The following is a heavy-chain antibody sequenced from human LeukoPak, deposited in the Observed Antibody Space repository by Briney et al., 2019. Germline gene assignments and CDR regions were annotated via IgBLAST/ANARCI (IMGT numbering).Heavy chain of an antibody. CDR1: GGTFSSYA. D-gene: IGHD5-12*01. V-gene: IGHV1-69*04. J-gene: IGHJ3*02. CDR3: ARASSNSGYDYDAFDI. Sequence: SVKVSCKASGGTFSSYAISWVRQAPGQGLEWMGRIIPILGIANYAQKFQGRVTITADKSTSTAYMELSSLRSEDTAVYYCARASSNSGYDYDAFDIWGQGTMVTVPS. CDR2: IIPILGIA.